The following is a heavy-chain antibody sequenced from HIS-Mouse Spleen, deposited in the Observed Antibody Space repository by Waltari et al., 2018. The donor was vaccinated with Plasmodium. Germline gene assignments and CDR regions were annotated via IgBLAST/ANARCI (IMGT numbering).Heavy chain of an antibody. D-gene: IGHD6-13*01. V-gene: IGHV4-59*01. Sequence: QVQLQESGPGLVKPSETLSLTCTVSGGSISSYYWRWIRQPPGKGLEWIGYIYYSGSTNYNPSLKSRVTISVDTSKNQFSLKLSSVTAADTAVYYCARVLGYKAAAGTFVEYFQHWGQGTLVTVSS. CDR2: IYYSGST. CDR3: ARVLGYKAAAGTFVEYFQH. J-gene: IGHJ1*01. CDR1: GGSISSYY.